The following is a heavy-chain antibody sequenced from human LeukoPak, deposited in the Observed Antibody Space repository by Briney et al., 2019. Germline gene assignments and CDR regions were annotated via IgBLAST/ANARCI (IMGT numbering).Heavy chain of an antibody. CDR2: VKQGGREK. CDR3: ASYYGINWVIGY. V-gene: IGHV3-7*01. Sequence: PGGSLRLSCAGAGFIFSEYWMSWVRQAPGKGLEWVASVKQGGREKYYVDSVKGRFYISRDDAKNSLYLQMNTLRSDDTALYYCASYYGINWVIGYSGQGTLVTVSS. D-gene: IGHD4-17*01. J-gene: IGHJ4*02. CDR1: GFIFSEYW.